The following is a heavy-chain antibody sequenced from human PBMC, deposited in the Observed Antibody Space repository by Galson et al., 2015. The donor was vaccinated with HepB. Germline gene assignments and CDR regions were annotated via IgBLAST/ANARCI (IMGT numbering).Heavy chain of an antibody. Sequence: SVKVSCKVSGYTLTELSMRWVRQAPGKGLEWMGGFDPEDGETIYAQKFQGRVTMTEDTSTDTAYMELSSLRSEDTAVYYCATPLAHCTKGVCTYYFDHWAQGTLVTVAS. CDR2: FDPEDGET. D-gene: IGHD2-8*01. J-gene: IGHJ4*02. CDR3: ATPLAHCTKGVCTYYFDH. CDR1: GYTLTELS. V-gene: IGHV1-24*01.